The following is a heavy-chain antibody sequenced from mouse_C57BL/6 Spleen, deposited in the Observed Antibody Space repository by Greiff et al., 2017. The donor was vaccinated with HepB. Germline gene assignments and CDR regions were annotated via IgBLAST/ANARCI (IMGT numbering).Heavy chain of an antibody. CDR1: GYTFTSYW. D-gene: IGHD2-12*01. CDR2: IDPNSGGT. CDR3: ARWSYNYDRFAY. J-gene: IGHJ3*01. V-gene: IGHV1-72*01. Sequence: QVQLQQPGAELVKPGASVKLSCKASGYTFTSYWMHWVKQRPGRGLEWIGRIDPNSGGTKYNEKFKSKATLTVDKPTSTAYMQLSSLTSEDSAVYYCARWSYNYDRFAYWGQGTLVTFSA.